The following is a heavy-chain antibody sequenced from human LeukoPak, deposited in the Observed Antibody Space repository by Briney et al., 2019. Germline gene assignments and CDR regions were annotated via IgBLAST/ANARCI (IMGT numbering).Heavy chain of an antibody. CDR2: VTYTGNT. V-gene: IGHV4-39*07. D-gene: IGHD3-9*01. J-gene: IGHJ5*01. Sequence: SETLSLTCTVSGASVTTYPYYWTWIRQPPGKGLEWIGSVTYTGNTFYNPSLQSRVTIPIDASKNQFSLNLSSVTAADTAIYFCARTPTGFPNWFDSWGRGTPVTVSS. CDR3: ARTPTGFPNWFDS. CDR1: GASVTTYPYY.